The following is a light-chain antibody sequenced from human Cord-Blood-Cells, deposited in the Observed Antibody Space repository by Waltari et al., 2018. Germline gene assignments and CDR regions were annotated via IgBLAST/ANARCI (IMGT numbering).Light chain of an antibody. Sequence: SSELTQDPAVSVALGQTVRITCQGDSLRSYYASWYQQKPGQAPVLVIYGKNNRPSGIPDRFSGSSSGNTAYLSITGAQAEDEADYYCNARDSRGNHLVFGGGTKLTVL. CDR1: SLRSYY. CDR2: GKN. CDR3: NARDSRGNHLV. V-gene: IGLV3-19*01. J-gene: IGLJ2*01.